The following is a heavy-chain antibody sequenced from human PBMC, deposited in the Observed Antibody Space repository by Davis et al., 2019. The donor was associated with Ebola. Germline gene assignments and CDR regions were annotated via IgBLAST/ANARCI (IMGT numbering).Heavy chain of an antibody. CDR2: MNQIGTTI. CDR3: VRFDIVMETAHSWFDP. J-gene: IGHJ5*02. D-gene: IGHD2-21*02. V-gene: IGHV3-48*04. Sequence: PGGSLRLSCAAAGFTFSSYSMNWVRQAPGKGLEWISYMNQIGTTIHYADSVKGRFTISRDNAKNLLYLQMTSLRAEDTAVYYCVRFDIVMETAHSWFDPWGQGTLVTVSS. CDR1: GFTFSSYS.